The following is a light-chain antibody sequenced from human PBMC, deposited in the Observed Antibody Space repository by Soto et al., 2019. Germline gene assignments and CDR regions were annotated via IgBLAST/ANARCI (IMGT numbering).Light chain of an antibody. CDR2: EVT. CDR1: TSDIGAYNY. Sequence: ALAQPPSASGSPGQSVTISCTGTTSDIGAYNYVSWYQQRPGKAPKLIIYEVTRRPSGVPDRIFGSKSYTTASLTVSGLQAEDEADYYCSSFAGTNSFVFGTGTKVTVL. V-gene: IGLV2-8*01. J-gene: IGLJ1*01. CDR3: SSFAGTNSFV.